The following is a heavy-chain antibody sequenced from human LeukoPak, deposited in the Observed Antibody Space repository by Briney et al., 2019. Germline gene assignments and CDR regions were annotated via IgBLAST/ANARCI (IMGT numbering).Heavy chain of an antibody. CDR2: ISSSSSYI. CDR3: AREAPAATYWCFDL. CDR1: GFTFSSYS. D-gene: IGHD2-2*01. J-gene: IGHJ2*01. Sequence: PGGSLRLSCAASGFTFSSYSMNWVRQAPGKGLEWVSSISSSSSYIYYADSVKGRFTISRDNAKNSLYLQMNSLRAEDTAVYYCAREAPAATYWCFDLWGRGTLVTVSS. V-gene: IGHV3-21*01.